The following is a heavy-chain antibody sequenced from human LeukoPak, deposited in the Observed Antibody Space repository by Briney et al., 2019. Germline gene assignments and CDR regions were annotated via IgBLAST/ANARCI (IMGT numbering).Heavy chain of an antibody. D-gene: IGHD3-22*01. CDR2: ISGYNGDT. CDR3: ARGVDYYDSSGYDI. Sequence: GASVKVSCKTSGYTFTRDGISWVRQAPGQGLEWMAWISGYNGDTNYAQKFYGRVTLTTDTSTSTAYMDLRSLRSDDTAVYYCARGVDYYDSSGYDIWGQGTLVTVSS. CDR1: GYTFTRDG. J-gene: IGHJ4*02. V-gene: IGHV1-18*01.